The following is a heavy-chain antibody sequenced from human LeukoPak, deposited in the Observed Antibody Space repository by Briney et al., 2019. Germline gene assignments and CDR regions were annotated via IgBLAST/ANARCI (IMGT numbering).Heavy chain of an antibody. J-gene: IGHJ6*03. V-gene: IGHV4-34*01. CDR1: GGSFSGYY. CDR2: INHSGST. CDR3: ARGPPRAVAGFYYYYYYMDV. D-gene: IGHD6-19*01. Sequence: SETLSLTCAVYGGSFSGYYWSWIRQPPGKGLEWIGEINHSGSTNYNPSLKSRVTISVDTSKNQFSLRLSSVTAADTAVYYCARGPPRAVAGFYYYYYYMDVWGKGTTVTVSS.